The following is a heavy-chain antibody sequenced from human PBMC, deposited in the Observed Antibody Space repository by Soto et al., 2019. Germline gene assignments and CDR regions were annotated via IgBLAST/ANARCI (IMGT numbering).Heavy chain of an antibody. D-gene: IGHD2-21*01. CDR2: IWYDGNNK. CDR3: ARGLHSLFDY. Sequence: QVQLVESGGGVVQPGGSLRLSCAASGFTFSNYGMHWVRQAPGKGLEWVAVIWYDGNNKYYADSVKGRFTISRDNSNNTLYVQMPSLSAEDTAVYYCARGLHSLFDYWGQGTLVTVSS. CDR1: GFTFSNYG. J-gene: IGHJ4*02. V-gene: IGHV3-33*01.